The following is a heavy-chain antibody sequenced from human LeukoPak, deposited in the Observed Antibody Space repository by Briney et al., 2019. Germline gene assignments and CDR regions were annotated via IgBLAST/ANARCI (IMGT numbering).Heavy chain of an antibody. D-gene: IGHD3-22*01. Sequence: ASAKVSCKASGYTFTSYYMHWVRQAPGQGLEWMGIINPSGGSTNYAQKFQGRVTMTRDTSTSTLYMELSSLTSEDTDVYYCAGEDNSSGYRPFDIWGQGTMVTVPS. CDR1: GYTFTSYY. CDR3: AGEDNSSGYRPFDI. CDR2: INPSGGST. V-gene: IGHV1-46*01. J-gene: IGHJ3*02.